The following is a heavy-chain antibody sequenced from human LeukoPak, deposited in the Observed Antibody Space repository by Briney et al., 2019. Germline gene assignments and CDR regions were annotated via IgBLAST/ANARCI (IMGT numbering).Heavy chain of an antibody. J-gene: IGHJ4*02. CDR2: IYYSGST. V-gene: IGHV4-59*01. D-gene: IGHD4-17*01. CDR3: ARDRGTTVISGEFDY. Sequence: SSETLSLTCTVSGGSISSYYWSWIRQPPGKGLEWIGYIYYSGSTNYNPSLKSRVTISVDTSKNQFSLKLSSVTAADTAVYYCARDRGTTVISGEFDYWGQGTLVTVSS. CDR1: GGSISSYY.